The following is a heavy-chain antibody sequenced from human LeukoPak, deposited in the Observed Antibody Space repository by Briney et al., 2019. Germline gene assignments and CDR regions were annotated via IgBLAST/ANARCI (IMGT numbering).Heavy chain of an antibody. D-gene: IGHD5-12*01. CDR2: ISSGGSTI. CDR3: ARVEGNIVTTTEGYFDY. J-gene: IGHJ4*02. Sequence: GGTLRLSCEASGFSFSSYGMSWVRQAPGKGLEWVSYISSGGSTIKYADSVKGRFTISRDNAKNSLYLQMNSLRAEDTAVYYCARVEGNIVTTTEGYFDYWGQGTLVTVSS. V-gene: IGHV3-48*04. CDR1: GFSFSSYG.